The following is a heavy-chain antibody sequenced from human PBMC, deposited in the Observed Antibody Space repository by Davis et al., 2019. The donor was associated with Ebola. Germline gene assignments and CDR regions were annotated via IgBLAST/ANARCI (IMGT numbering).Heavy chain of an antibody. J-gene: IGHJ3*02. D-gene: IGHD3-22*01. CDR1: GYRFTSYY. Sequence: ASVKVSCKASGYRFTSYYMHWVRQAPGQGLEWMGIINPITGGTSYAQNFQVRVNMTRDTSTSTVYRELSSLRSEDTAVYYCAKGGGRYYDSSGYVFDIWGQGTMVKVSS. CDR2: INPITGGT. V-gene: IGHV1-46*01. CDR3: AKGGGRYYDSSGYVFDI.